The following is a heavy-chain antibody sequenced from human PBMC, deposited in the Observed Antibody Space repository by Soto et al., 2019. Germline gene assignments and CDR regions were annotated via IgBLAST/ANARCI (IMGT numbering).Heavy chain of an antibody. CDR1: GTSISSYY. J-gene: IGHJ6*02. V-gene: IGHV4-59*12. CDR3: ARAVYXTTANCWDDLHYYNIDV. Sequence: PSETLSLTCTVSGTSISSYYWSWIRQPPGKGLEWIANIHYSGTTNYNPSLASRVTLSVDTSKNQFSLKLTSVTAADTAVYYCARAVYXTTANCWDDLHYYNIDVWGQGTAVTVSS. D-gene: IGHD2-2*01. CDR2: IHYSGTT.